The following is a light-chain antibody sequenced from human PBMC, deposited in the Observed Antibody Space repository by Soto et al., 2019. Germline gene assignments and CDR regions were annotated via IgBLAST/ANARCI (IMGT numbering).Light chain of an antibody. Sequence: ELVLTQSPGTRSLSPGERDTLSSRASQSVSSSYFAWYQQKPGQAPMPLIYGASSRATGNPNSFSGSGSETDFTLTILRLEPADFAVYYCQPYGSSPWTFGQGTKVEI. CDR1: QSVSSSY. CDR3: QPYGSSPWT. V-gene: IGKV3-20*01. CDR2: GAS. J-gene: IGKJ1*01.